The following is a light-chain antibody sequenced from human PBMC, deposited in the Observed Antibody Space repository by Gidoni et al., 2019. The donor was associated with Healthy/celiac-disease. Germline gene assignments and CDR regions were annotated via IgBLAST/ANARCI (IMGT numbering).Light chain of an antibody. V-gene: IGKV3-11*01. Sequence: EIVLTQSPATLSLSPGERATLSCRASQSVSSYLAWYQQNPGQAPRLLIYDASNRATGIQARFSGSGSETDFTLTISSLEPEDFAVYYCQQRSNWLFGGGTKVEIK. CDR1: QSVSSY. J-gene: IGKJ4*01. CDR3: QQRSNWL. CDR2: DAS.